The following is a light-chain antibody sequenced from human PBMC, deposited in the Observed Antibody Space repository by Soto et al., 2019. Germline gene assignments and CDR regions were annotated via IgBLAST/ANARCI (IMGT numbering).Light chain of an antibody. CDR2: DAS. J-gene: IGKJ5*01. CDR3: QQYGSSHT. Sequence: EIVMTQSPATLSVSPGERATLSCRASQSVSSNLAWYQQKPGQAPRLLIYDASNRATGIPDRFSGSVSGSDFILTINRLEPEDFAVYYCQQYGSSHTFGQGTRLEIK. CDR1: QSVSSN. V-gene: IGKV3-20*01.